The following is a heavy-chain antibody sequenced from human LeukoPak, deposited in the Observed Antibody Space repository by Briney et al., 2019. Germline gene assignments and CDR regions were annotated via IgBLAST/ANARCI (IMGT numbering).Heavy chain of an antibody. CDR3: ARDQGKRGYSGYSDY. V-gene: IGHV4-38-2*02. CDR2: IYHSGST. D-gene: IGHD5-12*01. CDR1: SGSVTGYF. Sequence: SETLSLNCTVSSGSVTGYFWSWIRQPPGKGLEWIGSIYHSGSTYYNPSLKSRVTISVDTSKNQFSLKLSSVTAADTAVYYCARDQGKRGYSGYSDYWGQGTLVTVSS. J-gene: IGHJ4*02.